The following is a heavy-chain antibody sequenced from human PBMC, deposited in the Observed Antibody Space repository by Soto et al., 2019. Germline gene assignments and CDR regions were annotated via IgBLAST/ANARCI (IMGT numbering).Heavy chain of an antibody. CDR1: GFTFSSYG. J-gene: IGHJ4*02. CDR3: ARDDVQTVTTGGGGGY. V-gene: IGHV3-33*01. Sequence: QVQLVESGGGVVQPGRSLRLSCAASGFTFSSYGMHWVRQAPGKGLEWVAVIWYDGSNKYYADSVKGRFTISRDNSKNTRNLGQTSLRAEDTAGYYCARDDVQTVTTGGGGGYWGQGTMVTVS. D-gene: IGHD4-17*01. CDR2: IWYDGSNK.